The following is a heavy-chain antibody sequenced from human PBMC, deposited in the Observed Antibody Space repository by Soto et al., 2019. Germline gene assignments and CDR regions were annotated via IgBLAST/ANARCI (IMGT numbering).Heavy chain of an antibody. Sequence: QVQLVASGGGVVQPGRSLRLSCAASGFTFSSYGMHWVRQAPGKGLEWVAVISYDGSNKYYADSVKGRFTISRDNSKNTLYLQMNSLRAEDTAVYYCARTLYKYDSSGYYYNYWGQGTLVTVSS. CDR1: GFTFSSYG. CDR3: ARTLYKYDSSGYYYNY. V-gene: IGHV3-30*03. D-gene: IGHD3-22*01. J-gene: IGHJ4*02. CDR2: ISYDGSNK.